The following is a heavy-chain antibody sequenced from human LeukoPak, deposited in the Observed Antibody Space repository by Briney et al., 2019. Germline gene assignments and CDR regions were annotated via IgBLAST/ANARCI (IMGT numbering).Heavy chain of an antibody. CDR1: GFNFSNYG. J-gene: IGHJ4*02. D-gene: IGHD5-18*01. CDR2: VSSDGSVE. Sequence: GGSLRLSCAASGFNFSNYGMHWVRQPPGKGLEWVAVVSSDGSVEYYGDSVKGRFTISRDNSKNTLYLQMNSLRVEDTAVYYCVKEFGGHSYGAYFDYWGQGTLVTVSS. V-gene: IGHV3-30*18. CDR3: VKEFGGHSYGAYFDY.